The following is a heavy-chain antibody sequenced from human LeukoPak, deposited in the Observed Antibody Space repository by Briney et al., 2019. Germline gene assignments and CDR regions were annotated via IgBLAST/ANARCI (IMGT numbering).Heavy chain of an antibody. CDR2: IKQDGTEK. Sequence: GGSLRLSCAAAGFNFSSYWLTWVRQAPGKGLEWVANIKQDGTEKYYVDSVKGRLTISRDNSKNTLYLQMNSLRVEDTAVYYCAKQYDFWSGPDYWGQGTLVTVSS. CDR1: GFNFSSYW. V-gene: IGHV3-7*05. J-gene: IGHJ4*02. CDR3: AKQYDFWSGPDY. D-gene: IGHD3-3*01.